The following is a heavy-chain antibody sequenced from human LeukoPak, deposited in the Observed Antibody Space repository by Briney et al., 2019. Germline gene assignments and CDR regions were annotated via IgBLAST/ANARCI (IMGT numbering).Heavy chain of an antibody. V-gene: IGHV1-2*02. CDR3: ARLSAL. J-gene: IGHJ4*02. CDR2: IDPKNGDT. Sequence: GASVTVSCKTSGYPFSDYYIHWIRQASGKGLESMGWIDPKNGDTKYAQRSQGRLTISMDTSIDTVYMELSSLRYDDTAVYYCARLSALWGQGTLVTVSS. CDR1: GYPFSDYY.